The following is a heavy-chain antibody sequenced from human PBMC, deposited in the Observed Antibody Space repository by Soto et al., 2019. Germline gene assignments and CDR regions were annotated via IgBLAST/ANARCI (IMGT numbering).Heavy chain of an antibody. Sequence: QVQLVESGGGVVQPGRSLRLSCAASGFTFSSYAMHWVRQAPGKGLEWVAVISYDGSNKYYADSVKGRFTISRDNSKNTLHLQMNSLRAEDTAVYYCARGWIRLGYGGTSLDYWGQGTLVTVSS. CDR3: ARGWIRLGYGGTSLDY. D-gene: IGHD4-17*01. CDR2: ISYDGSNK. CDR1: GFTFSSYA. J-gene: IGHJ4*02. V-gene: IGHV3-30-3*01.